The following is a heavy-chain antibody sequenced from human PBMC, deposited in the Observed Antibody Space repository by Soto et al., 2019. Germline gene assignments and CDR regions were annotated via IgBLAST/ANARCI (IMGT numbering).Heavy chain of an antibody. CDR3: AKEGPYSSGWDVGY. V-gene: IGHV3-23*01. Sequence: PGGLLRLPCGASGFTCRVLAGNWVRETPGRGLEGVSVISGSGGSTYYADSVEGRFTISRDNSKNTLYLQMNSLRAEDTAVYYCAKEGPYSSGWDVGYWGQGTLVTVSS. CDR1: GFTCRVLA. CDR2: ISGSGGST. J-gene: IGHJ4*02. D-gene: IGHD6-19*01.